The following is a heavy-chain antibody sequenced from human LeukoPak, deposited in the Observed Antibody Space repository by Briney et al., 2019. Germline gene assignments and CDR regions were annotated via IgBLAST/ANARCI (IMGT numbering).Heavy chain of an antibody. J-gene: IGHJ3*02. D-gene: IGHD3-22*01. CDR2: IYYSGST. Sequence: SETLSLTCTVSGGSISSHYWSWIRQPPGKGLEWIGYIYYSGSTNYNPSLKSRVTISVDTSKNQFSLKLSSVTAADTAVYYCASLKDSSGYYPYAFDIWGQGTMVTVSS. V-gene: IGHV4-59*11. CDR1: GGSISSHY. CDR3: ASLKDSSGYYPYAFDI.